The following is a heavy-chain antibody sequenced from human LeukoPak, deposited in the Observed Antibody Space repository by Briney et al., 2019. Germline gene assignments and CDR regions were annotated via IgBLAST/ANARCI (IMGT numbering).Heavy chain of an antibody. V-gene: IGHV4-4*07. CDR2: IYTSGST. J-gene: IGHJ3*02. Sequence: SETLSLTCTVSGGSISSYYWSWIRQPAGKGLEWIGRIYTSGSTNYNPSLKSRVTMSVDTSKNQFSLKLSSVTAADTAVYYCARDIFRIAAAGPDAFDIWGQGTMVTVSS. CDR3: ARDIFRIAAAGPDAFDI. D-gene: IGHD6-13*01. CDR1: GGSISSYY.